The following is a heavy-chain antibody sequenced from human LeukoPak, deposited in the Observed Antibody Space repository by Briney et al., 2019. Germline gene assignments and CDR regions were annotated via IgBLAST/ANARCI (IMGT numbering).Heavy chain of an antibody. Sequence: PGGSLRLSCAASGFTFSSYEMNWVRQAPGKGLEWVSYISSGGGSIYYAASVKGRFTISRDNAKNSLYLQMDSLRAEDTAVYYCATVGRSTHPGYWGQGALVTVSS. D-gene: IGHD1-1*01. CDR3: ATVGRSTHPGY. CDR2: ISSGGGSI. V-gene: IGHV3-48*03. CDR1: GFTFSSYE. J-gene: IGHJ4*02.